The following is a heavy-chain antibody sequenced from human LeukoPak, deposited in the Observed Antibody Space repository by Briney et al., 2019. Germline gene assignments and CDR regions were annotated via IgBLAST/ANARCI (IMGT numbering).Heavy chain of an antibody. J-gene: IGHJ4*02. V-gene: IGHV3-15*01. CDR1: GFTFSNAW. CDR3: TREAVTANGYFDY. CDR2: IKSKTDGGTT. Sequence: GGSLRLSCAASGFTFSNAWMTWVRQAPGKGLEWVGRIKSKTDGGTTDYATPVKGRFTISRDDSKNTLYLQMNSLKTEDTAVYYCTREAVTANGYFDYWGQGTLVTVSS. D-gene: IGHD2-21*02.